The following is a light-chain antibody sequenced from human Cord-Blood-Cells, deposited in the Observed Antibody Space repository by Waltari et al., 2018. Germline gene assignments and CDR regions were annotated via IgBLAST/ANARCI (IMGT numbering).Light chain of an antibody. J-gene: IGLJ1*01. Sequence: QSALTQPPSASGSPGQSITLSCTGTSSSVGGYNYVCLYQHHPGKAPKLMIYEVSNRPSGVSNRFSGSKSGNTASLTISGLQAEDEADYYCSSYTSSSTPFDVFGTGTKVTVL. CDR3: SSYTSSSTPFDV. CDR1: SSSVGGYNY. CDR2: EVS. V-gene: IGLV2-14*01.